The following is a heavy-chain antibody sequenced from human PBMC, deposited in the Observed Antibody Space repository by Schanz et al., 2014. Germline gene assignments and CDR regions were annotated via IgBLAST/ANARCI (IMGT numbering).Heavy chain of an antibody. CDR2: INPSGGST. Sequence: QVQLVQSGAEVKKPGASVKVSCKASGYTFTSDSMHWVRQAPGQGLEWMGMINPSGGSTTYAQKYQGKVTRTTDTSTSTVYMELRSLSSDDTAVYYCARGGYSSGWYDRDIAHFDYWGQGTLVTVSS. D-gene: IGHD6-19*01. V-gene: IGHV1-46*01. CDR1: GYTFTSDS. CDR3: ARGGYSSGWYDRDIAHFDY. J-gene: IGHJ4*02.